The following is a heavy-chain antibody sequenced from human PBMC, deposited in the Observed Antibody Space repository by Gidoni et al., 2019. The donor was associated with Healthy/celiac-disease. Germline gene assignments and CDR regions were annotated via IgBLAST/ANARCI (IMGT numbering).Heavy chain of an antibody. J-gene: IGHJ3*02. D-gene: IGHD3-10*01. V-gene: IGHV3-23*01. CDR1: GFTFRSYA. Sequence: EVQLLESGGGLVQPGGSLRLSCAASGFTFRSYAMSWVRQAPGKGLEWVSAISGSGGSIYYADSVKGRFTISRDNSKNTLYLQMNSLRAEDTAVYYCANPPWSLATAGAFDIWGQGTMVTVSS. CDR2: ISGSGGSI. CDR3: ANPPWSLATAGAFDI.